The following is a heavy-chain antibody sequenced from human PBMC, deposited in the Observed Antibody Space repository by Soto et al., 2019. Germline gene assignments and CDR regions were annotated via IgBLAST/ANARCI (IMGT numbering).Heavy chain of an antibody. CDR3: ARVAAFWSGSHGMDV. J-gene: IGHJ6*02. CDR2: IYYSGST. V-gene: IGHV4-59*01. Sequence: SETLSLTCTVSGGSISRYYWSWIRQPPGKGLEWIGYIYYSGSTNYNPSLKSRVTISVDTSKNQFSLKLSSVTAADTAVYYCARVAAFWSGSHGMDVWGQGTTVTVSS. D-gene: IGHD3-3*01. CDR1: GGSISRYY.